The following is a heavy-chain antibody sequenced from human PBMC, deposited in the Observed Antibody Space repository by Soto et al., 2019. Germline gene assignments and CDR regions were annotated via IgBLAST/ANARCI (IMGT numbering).Heavy chain of an antibody. CDR1: GFTFSSYG. Sequence: GGSLRLSCAASGFTFSSYGMHWVRQAPGKGLEWVAVISYDGSNKYYADSVKGRFTISRDNSKNTLYLQMNSLRAEDTAVYYCAKDRRKQWLEPRFDPWGQGTLVTVSS. J-gene: IGHJ5*02. V-gene: IGHV3-30*18. D-gene: IGHD6-19*01. CDR2: ISYDGSNK. CDR3: AKDRRKQWLEPRFDP.